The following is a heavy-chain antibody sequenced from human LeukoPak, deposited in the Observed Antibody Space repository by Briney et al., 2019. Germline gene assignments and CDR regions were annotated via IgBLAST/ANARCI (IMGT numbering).Heavy chain of an antibody. CDR1: GFTFSSYG. CDR3: ARGWGYFGLGNAFDI. V-gene: IGHV3-30*03. Sequence: PGRSLRLSCAASGFTFSSYGMHWVRQAPGKGLEWVAVISYDGSNKYYADSVKGRFTISRDNSKNTLYLQMNSLRAEDTAVYYCARGWGYFGLGNAFDIWGQGTMVTVSS. J-gene: IGHJ3*02. CDR2: ISYDGSNK. D-gene: IGHD3-10*01.